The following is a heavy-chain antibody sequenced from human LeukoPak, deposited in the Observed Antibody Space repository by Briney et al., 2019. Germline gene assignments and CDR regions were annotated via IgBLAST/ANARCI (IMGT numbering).Heavy chain of an antibody. CDR1: GFTFSSYG. CDR3: AKRRTNYDILTGDFDY. V-gene: IGHV3-23*01. J-gene: IGHJ4*02. D-gene: IGHD3-9*01. CDR2: ISGSGGNT. Sequence: GGSLRLSCAASGFTFSSYGMSWVRQAPGKGLEWVSGISGSGGNTFYADSVKGRSTISRDNSKNTLYLQMNSLRAEDTAVYYCAKRRTNYDILTGDFDYWGQGTLVTVSS.